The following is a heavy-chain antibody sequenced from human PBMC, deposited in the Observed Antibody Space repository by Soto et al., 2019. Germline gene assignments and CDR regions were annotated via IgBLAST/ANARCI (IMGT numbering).Heavy chain of an antibody. J-gene: IGHJ5*01. V-gene: IGHV3-23*01. Sequence: EVYLLESGGGLVQPGGSLRLSCVTSGFTFSTYTMSWVRRAPGKGLEWVSVISGTMGSVRDPYYADSVQGRFTISRDDFRSTIYLQMNSLRAEDTAIYYCAKARCTSSTRYVSDSWGQGTLVTVSS. CDR1: GFTFSTYT. CDR3: AKARCTSSTRYVSDS. CDR2: ISGTMGSVRDP. D-gene: IGHD2-8*01.